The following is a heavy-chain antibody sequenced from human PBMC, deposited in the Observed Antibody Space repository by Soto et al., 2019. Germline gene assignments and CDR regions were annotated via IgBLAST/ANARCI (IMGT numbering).Heavy chain of an antibody. CDR3: ARGAATTQELPWFDP. D-gene: IGHD4-17*01. V-gene: IGHV4-34*01. Sequence: QVQLQQWGAGLLKPSETLSLTCAVYGGSFSGYYWSWIRQPPGKGLEWIGEINHSGSTNYNPSLKSRVTLSVDTSKNQFSLKLSSVTAADTAVYYCARGAATTQELPWFDPWGQGTLVTVSS. J-gene: IGHJ5*02. CDR1: GGSFSGYY. CDR2: INHSGST.